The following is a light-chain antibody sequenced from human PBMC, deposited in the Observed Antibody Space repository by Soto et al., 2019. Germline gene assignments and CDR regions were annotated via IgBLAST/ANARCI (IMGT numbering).Light chain of an antibody. CDR2: DAS. J-gene: IGKJ3*01. Sequence: DIQMTQSPSSLSASVGDRVTITCQASQDISNYLNWYQQKPGKAPKLLIYDASNLETRVPSRFSGSGSGTDFTFTISSLQPEDITTNYCQQDYNLPRTFGPGTKVDIK. CDR3: QQDYNLPRT. V-gene: IGKV1-33*01. CDR1: QDISNY.